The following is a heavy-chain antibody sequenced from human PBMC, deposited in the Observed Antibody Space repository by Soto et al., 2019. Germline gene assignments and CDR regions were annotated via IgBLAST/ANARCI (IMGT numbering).Heavy chain of an antibody. J-gene: IGHJ3*02. D-gene: IGHD2-8*02. V-gene: IGHV3-23*01. CDR2: ILVDGRT. CDR3: AKATATGGGAFDI. Sequence: PGGSLRLSCEASGFTFSSYTMNWVRQAPGKGLEWVSTILVDGRTFYVDSVKGRFTISRDTSQNTVYLQMNSLTAGDTALYYCAKATATGGGAFDICGQGTMVTVSS. CDR1: GFTFSSYT.